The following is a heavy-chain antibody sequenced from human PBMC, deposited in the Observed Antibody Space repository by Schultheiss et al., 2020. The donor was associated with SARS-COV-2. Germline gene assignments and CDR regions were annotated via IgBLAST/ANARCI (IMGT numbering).Heavy chain of an antibody. Sequence: SQTLSLTCPVSGGSISSGGYYWSWIRQHPGKGLEWIGYIYYSGSTNYNPSLKSRVTISVDTSKNQFSLKLSSVTAADTAVYYCARGGLSYGMDVWGQGTTVTVSS. CDR1: GGSISSGGYY. D-gene: IGHD3/OR15-3a*01. V-gene: IGHV4-61*08. CDR2: IYYSGST. CDR3: ARGGLSYGMDV. J-gene: IGHJ6*02.